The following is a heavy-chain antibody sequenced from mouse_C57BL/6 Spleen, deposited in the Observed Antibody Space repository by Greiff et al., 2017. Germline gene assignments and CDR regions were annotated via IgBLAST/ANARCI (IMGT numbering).Heavy chain of an antibody. V-gene: IGHV1-52*01. CDR3: ARDIYYSNPYAMGY. Sequence: QVQLQQPGAELVRPGSSVKLSCKASGYTFTSYWMHWVKQRPIQVVAWIGNIDPSDSETHYNQKFKDMATLTVDKSSSTAYMQLSSLTSEDSAFYYCARDIYYSNPYAMGYWGQGTSVTVSS. J-gene: IGHJ4*01. CDR1: GYTFTSYW. D-gene: IGHD2-5*01. CDR2: IDPSDSET.